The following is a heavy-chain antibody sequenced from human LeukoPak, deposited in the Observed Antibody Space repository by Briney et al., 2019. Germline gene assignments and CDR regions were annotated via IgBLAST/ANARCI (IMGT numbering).Heavy chain of an antibody. CDR3: ARISGAGGSGSFDY. J-gene: IGHJ4*02. D-gene: IGHD1-26*01. CDR2: ITWSGSDT. Sequence: RPGGSLRLSCVASGFNFDDFRMTWVRQAPGKGLEWVSGITWSGSDTGYADSVQGRFTISRDNAKNSLYLQMNTLRAEDTGLYYCARISGAGGSGSFDYWGQGALVTVSS. V-gene: IGHV3-20*04. CDR1: GFNFDDFR.